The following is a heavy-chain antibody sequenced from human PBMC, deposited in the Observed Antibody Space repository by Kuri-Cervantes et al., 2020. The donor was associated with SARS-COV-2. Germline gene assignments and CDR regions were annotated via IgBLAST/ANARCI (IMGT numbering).Heavy chain of an antibody. CDR1: GFTFSNAW. D-gene: IGHD4-23*01. CDR3: ARETVVTNQYYFDY. Sequence: GESLKISCAASGFTFSNAWMSWVHQAPGKGLEWVAVISYDGSNKYYADSVKGRFTISRDNPKNTLYLRMNSLRAEDTAVYYCARETVVTNQYYFDYWGQGTLVTVSS. CDR2: ISYDGSNK. J-gene: IGHJ4*02. V-gene: IGHV3-30-3*01.